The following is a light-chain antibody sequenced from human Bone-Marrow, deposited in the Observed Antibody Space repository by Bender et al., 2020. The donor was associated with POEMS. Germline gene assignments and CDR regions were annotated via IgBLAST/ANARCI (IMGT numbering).Light chain of an antibody. Sequence: QSVLTQPPSASGTPGQRVTISCSGSSFNIGGNTVTWYQQLPGTAPKLLIYSNNQRPSGVPDRFSGSKSGTSASLAISGLQSDDEADYYCAAWDDSLHGPVFGGGTKLTVL. CDR3: AAWDDSLHGPV. V-gene: IGLV1-44*01. CDR1: SFNIGGNT. CDR2: SNN. J-gene: IGLJ3*02.